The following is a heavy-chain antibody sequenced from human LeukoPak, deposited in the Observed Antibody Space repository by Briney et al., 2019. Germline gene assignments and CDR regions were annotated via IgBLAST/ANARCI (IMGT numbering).Heavy chain of an antibody. CDR2: MYYGGST. D-gene: IGHD3-3*01. CDR3: ARSWSGYSDV. CDR1: GDSISGSTYY. V-gene: IGHV4-39*07. Sequence: SETLSLTCTVSGDSISGSTYYWAWIRQPPGKGLEWIVTMYYGGSTYYNPSLKSRLTISVDTSKNQFSLKLSSVTAADTAVYYCARSWSGYSDVWGKGTTVTVSS. J-gene: IGHJ6*04.